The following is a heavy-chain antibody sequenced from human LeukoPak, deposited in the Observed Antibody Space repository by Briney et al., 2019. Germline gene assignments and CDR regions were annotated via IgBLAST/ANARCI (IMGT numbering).Heavy chain of an antibody. D-gene: IGHD1-20*01. V-gene: IGHV4-39*07. CDR2: IYYSGST. CDR3: ARDTRYNWNAPFGY. J-gene: IGHJ4*02. CDR1: GGSISSSSYY. Sequence: SETLSLTCTVSGGSISSSSYYWGWIRQPPGKGLEWIGSIYYSGSTYYNPSLKSRVTISVDTSKNQFSLKLSSVTAADTAVYYCARDTRYNWNAPFGYWGQGTLVTVSS.